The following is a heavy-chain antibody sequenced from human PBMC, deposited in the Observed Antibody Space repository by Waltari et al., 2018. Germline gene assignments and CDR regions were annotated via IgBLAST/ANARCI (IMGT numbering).Heavy chain of an antibody. CDR3: ARWGQYFDLLTGSRSFDY. V-gene: IGHV3-30-3*01. D-gene: IGHD3-9*01. J-gene: IGHJ4*02. CDR2: ISYTGSNE. Sequence: QVQLVESGGGVVQPGRSLRLPFAASGFRFINFSFHWVRQAPGKGLEWVTSISYTGSNEYYADSVKGRFTISRDNSKNTIFLQMNSLTTEDTAVYYCARWGQYFDLLTGSRSFDYWGLGTLVTVSS. CDR1: GFRFINFS.